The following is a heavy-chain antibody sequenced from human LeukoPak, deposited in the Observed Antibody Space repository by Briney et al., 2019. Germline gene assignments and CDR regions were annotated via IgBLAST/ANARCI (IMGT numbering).Heavy chain of an antibody. CDR3: ARDPGGDWFDP. D-gene: IGHD3-16*01. Sequence: SETLSLTCTVSGSSISSYYWSWIRQPPGKGLGWIGYIYYSGSTNYNPSLKSRVTISVDTSKNQFSLKLSSVTAADTAVYYCARDPGGDWFDPWGQGTLVTVSS. J-gene: IGHJ5*02. V-gene: IGHV4-59*01. CDR1: GSSISSYY. CDR2: IYYSGST.